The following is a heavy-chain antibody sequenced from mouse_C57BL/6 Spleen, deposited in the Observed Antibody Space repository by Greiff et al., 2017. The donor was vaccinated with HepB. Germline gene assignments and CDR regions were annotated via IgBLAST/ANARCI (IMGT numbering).Heavy chain of an antibody. V-gene: IGHV1-50*01. D-gene: IGHD4-1*01. Sequence: QVQLKQPGAELVKPGASVKLSCKASGYTFTSYWMQWVKQRPGQGLEWIGEIDPSDSYTNYNQKFKGKATLTVDTSSSTAYMQLSSLTSEDSAVYYCARSSNWDVAYWGQGTLVTVSA. CDR3: ARSSNWDVAY. CDR2: IDPSDSYT. J-gene: IGHJ3*01. CDR1: GYTFTSYW.